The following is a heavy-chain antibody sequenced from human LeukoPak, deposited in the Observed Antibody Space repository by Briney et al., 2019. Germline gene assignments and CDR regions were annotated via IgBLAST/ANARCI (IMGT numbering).Heavy chain of an antibody. Sequence: SVKVSCKASGGTFSSYAISWVRQAPGQGLEWMGRIIPILGIANYAQKFQGRVTITADKSTSTAYMELSSLRSEDTAVYYCARDSRPLDYDSSGYYYGRRNAFDIWGQGTMVTVSS. CDR2: IIPILGIA. V-gene: IGHV1-69*04. J-gene: IGHJ3*02. D-gene: IGHD3-22*01. CDR1: GGTFSSYA. CDR3: ARDSRPLDYDSSGYYYGRRNAFDI.